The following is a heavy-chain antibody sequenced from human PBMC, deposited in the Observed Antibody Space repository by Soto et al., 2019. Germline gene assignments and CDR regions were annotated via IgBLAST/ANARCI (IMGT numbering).Heavy chain of an antibody. J-gene: IGHJ6*02. CDR2: ISAYNGNT. Sequence: QVQLVQSGAEVKKPGASVKVSCKASGYTFTSYGISWVRQAPGQGLEWMGWISAYNGNTNYAQKRQGRVTMTTDTSTSTAYMELRSLRSDDTAVYYCATDYGEIDYYYYGMDVWCQGTTVTVSS. CDR3: ATDYGEIDYYYYGMDV. V-gene: IGHV1-18*01. CDR1: GYTFTSYG. D-gene: IGHD4-17*01.